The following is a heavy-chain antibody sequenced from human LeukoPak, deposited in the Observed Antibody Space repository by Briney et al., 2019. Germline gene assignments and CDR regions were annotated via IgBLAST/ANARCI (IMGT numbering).Heavy chain of an antibody. J-gene: IGHJ5*02. CDR2: ISSSSSYT. CDR3: ARDRVRGVLNWFDP. Sequence: GGSLRLSCAASGFTFSDYYMSWIRQAPGKGLEWVSYISSSSSYTNCADSVKGRFTISRDNAKNSLYLQMNSLRAEDTAVYYCARDRVRGVLNWFDPWGQGTLVTVSS. D-gene: IGHD3-16*01. CDR1: GFTFSDYY. V-gene: IGHV3-11*06.